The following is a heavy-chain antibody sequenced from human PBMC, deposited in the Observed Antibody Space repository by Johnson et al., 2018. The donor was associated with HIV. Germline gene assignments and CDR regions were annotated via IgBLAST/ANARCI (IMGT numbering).Heavy chain of an antibody. Sequence: VQLVESGGGLVKPGGSLRLSCAASGFTFRDYYMRWVRQAPGKGLEWVSVIYSGGSTYYADSVKGRFTISRDNARNSLYLQMNSLRAEDTAVYYCARGSYYDSSGDAFEIWGQGTMVTVSS. J-gene: IGHJ3*02. CDR3: ARGSYYDSSGDAFEI. D-gene: IGHD3-22*01. CDR2: IYSGGST. CDR1: GFTFRDYY. V-gene: IGHV3-66*02.